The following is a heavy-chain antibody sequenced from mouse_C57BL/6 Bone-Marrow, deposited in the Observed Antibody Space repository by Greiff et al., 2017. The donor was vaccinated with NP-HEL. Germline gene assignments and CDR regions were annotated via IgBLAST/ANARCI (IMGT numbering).Heavy chain of an antibody. CDR3: ARRSFYYFDY. J-gene: IGHJ2*01. CDR1: GYTFTSYW. Sequence: QVQLQQPGAELVRPGSSVKLSCKASGYTFTSYWMHWVKQRPIQGLEWIGNIDPSDSETHYNQKFKDKATLTVDKSSSTAYMQLSSLTSEYSAVYYCARRSFYYFDYWGQGTTLTVSS. CDR2: IDPSDSET. V-gene: IGHV1-52*01.